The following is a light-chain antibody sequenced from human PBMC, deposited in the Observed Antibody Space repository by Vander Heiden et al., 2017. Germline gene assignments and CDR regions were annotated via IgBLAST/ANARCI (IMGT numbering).Light chain of an antibody. Sequence: QSALTQPASVSGSPGPSITISCTGTSSDVGAYNSVSWYQQHPDKAPKLLIYDVSNRPSGVSNRFFVSKSGNTASLIISGLQAEDEADYYCSSYTISSTVIFGGGTKLTVL. J-gene: IGLJ2*01. CDR3: SSYTISSTVI. CDR2: DVS. CDR1: SSDVGAYNS. V-gene: IGLV2-14*01.